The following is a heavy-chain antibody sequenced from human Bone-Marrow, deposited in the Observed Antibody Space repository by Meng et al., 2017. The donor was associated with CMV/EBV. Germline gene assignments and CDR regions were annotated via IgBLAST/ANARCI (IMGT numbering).Heavy chain of an antibody. CDR2: ISYDGSNK. J-gene: IGHJ6*02. CDR1: GFTFSSYA. V-gene: IGHV3-30-3*01. Sequence: GGSLRLSCAASGFTFSSYAMHWVRQAPGKGLEWVAVISYDGSNKYYADSVKGRFTISRDNSKNTLYLQMNSLRAEDTAVYYCARDLGVPNCSSTSCYWYYYGMDVWGQGPTVTVSS. CDR3: ARDLGVPNCSSTSCYWYYYGMDV. D-gene: IGHD2-2*01.